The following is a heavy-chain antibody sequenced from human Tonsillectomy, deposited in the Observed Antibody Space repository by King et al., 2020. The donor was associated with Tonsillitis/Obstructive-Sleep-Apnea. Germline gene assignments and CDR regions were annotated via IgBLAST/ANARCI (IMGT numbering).Heavy chain of an antibody. D-gene: IGHD2-2*01. J-gene: IGHJ6*03. Sequence: QLVQSGGEVKKPGASVKVSCKASGYRFSNYGISWVRQAPGQGLEWMGWISAYSGNTYCAQRLQGRVTMTTDTSTSTAYMELRSLRSDDTAVYYCARDQDIFGVPGYMDVWGKGTTVTVSS. CDR2: ISAYSGNT. CDR1: GYRFSNYG. CDR3: ARDQDIFGVPGYMDV. V-gene: IGHV1-18*01.